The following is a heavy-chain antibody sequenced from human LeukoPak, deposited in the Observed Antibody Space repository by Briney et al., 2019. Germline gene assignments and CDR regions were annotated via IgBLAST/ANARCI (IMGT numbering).Heavy chain of an antibody. CDR2: ISGSGDNT. J-gene: IGHJ4*02. V-gene: IGHV3-23*01. CDR1: GFTFSIYA. CDR3: SGGGSGWYSNY. Sequence: GGSLRLSCAASGFTFSIYAMNWVRQAPGKGLEWVSGISGSGDNTYYAESVKGRFTISRDNAKNTLYLQMNNLRAEDTAVYYCSGGGSGWYSNYWGQGTLVTVSS. D-gene: IGHD6-19*01.